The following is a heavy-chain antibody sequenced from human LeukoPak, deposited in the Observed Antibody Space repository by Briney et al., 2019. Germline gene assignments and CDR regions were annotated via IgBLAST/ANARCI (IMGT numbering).Heavy chain of an antibody. CDR2: IRGNSERT. Sequence: GGSLRLSCVASGFSFSAYAITWVRQAPGKGMEWVSAIRGNSERTYYADSVRGWFTISRDNSKDTSYLQISSLRVEDTAVYYCAREQSGTRGWYTVDYWGQGTLVAVSS. CDR1: GFSFSAYA. J-gene: IGHJ4*02. CDR3: AREQSGTRGWYTVDY. V-gene: IGHV3-23*01. D-gene: IGHD6-19*01.